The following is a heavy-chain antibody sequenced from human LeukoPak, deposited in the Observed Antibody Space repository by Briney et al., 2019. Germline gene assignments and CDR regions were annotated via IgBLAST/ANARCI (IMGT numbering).Heavy chain of an antibody. Sequence: GGSLRLSCAASGFTFSSHWMHWVRQAPGKGLVWVSRINSDGSSISYADSVKGRFTISRDNAKNTLYLQMNSLRAEDTAVYYCARDRSTYYFDYWGQGTLVTVSS. CDR1: GFTFSSHW. CDR3: ARDRSTYYFDY. J-gene: IGHJ4*02. V-gene: IGHV3-74*01. CDR2: INSDGSSI.